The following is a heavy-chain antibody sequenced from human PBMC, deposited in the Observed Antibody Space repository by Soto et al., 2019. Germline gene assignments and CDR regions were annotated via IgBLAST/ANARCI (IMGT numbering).Heavy chain of an antibody. J-gene: IGHJ4*02. V-gene: IGHV4-39*01. D-gene: IGHD6-19*01. CDR3: ARQGIAVAGILDY. CDR2: IYYSGST. CDR1: GGSISSSSYY. Sequence: SETLSLTCTVSGGSISSSSYYWGWIRQPPGKGLEWIGSIYYSGSTYYNPSLKSRVTISVDTSKNQFSLKLSSVTAADTAVYYCARQGIAVAGILDYWGQGTLVTVSS.